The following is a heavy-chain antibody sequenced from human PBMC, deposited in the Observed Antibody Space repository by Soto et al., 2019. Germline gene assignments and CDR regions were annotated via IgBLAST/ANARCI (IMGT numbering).Heavy chain of an antibody. J-gene: IGHJ4*02. Sequence: QVQRVQSGAEVKKPGASVKVSCKASGYTFTSYGINWVRQAPGQGLEWMGWINTYDGNTNHAQKSQGRVTMTTDTSSSTAYMELRSLSSDDTAVYYCAASQQFDYWGQGTLVTVSS. CDR2: INTYDGNT. CDR3: AASQQFDY. CDR1: GYTFTSYG. V-gene: IGHV1-18*01. D-gene: IGHD6-13*01.